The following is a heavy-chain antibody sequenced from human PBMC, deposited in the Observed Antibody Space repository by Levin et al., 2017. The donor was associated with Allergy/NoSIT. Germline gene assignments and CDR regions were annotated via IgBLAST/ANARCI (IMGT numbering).Heavy chain of an antibody. CDR2: ISWNSGSI. Sequence: GGSLRLSCAASGFTFDDYAMHWVRQAPGKGLEWVSGISWNSGSIGYADSVKGRFTISRDNAKNSLYLQMNSLRAEDTALYYCAKDDAFDIWGQGTMVTVSS. CDR3: AKDDAFDI. CDR1: GFTFDDYA. J-gene: IGHJ3*02. V-gene: IGHV3-9*01.